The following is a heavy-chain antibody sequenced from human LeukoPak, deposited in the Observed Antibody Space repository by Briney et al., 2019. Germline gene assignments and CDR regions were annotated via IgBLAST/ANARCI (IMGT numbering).Heavy chain of an antibody. CDR3: ARETTIFGVVIGPLDY. J-gene: IGHJ4*02. V-gene: IGHV4-59*12. CDR1: GGSISSYY. CDR2: IYYSGST. Sequence: NPPETLSLTCTVSGGSISSYYWSWIRQPPGKGLEWIGYIYYSGSTNHNPSLKSRVTISVDTSKNQFSLKLSSVTAADTAVYYCARETTIFGVVIGPLDYWGQGTLVTVSS. D-gene: IGHD3-3*01.